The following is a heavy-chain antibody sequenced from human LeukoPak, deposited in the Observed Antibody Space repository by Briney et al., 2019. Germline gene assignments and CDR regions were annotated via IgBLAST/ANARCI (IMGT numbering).Heavy chain of an antibody. V-gene: IGHV3-48*03. CDR2: ISSSGSTI. Sequence: GGSLRLSCAASGFTFSSYEMNWVRQAPGKRLEGVSYISSSGSTIYYADSVKARFTISRHNPKNSLYLQMNTLRAEDTAVYYCAELGITLIGGVWGKGTTVTISS. CDR3: AELGITLIGGV. J-gene: IGHJ6*04. CDR1: GFTFSSYE. D-gene: IGHD3-10*02.